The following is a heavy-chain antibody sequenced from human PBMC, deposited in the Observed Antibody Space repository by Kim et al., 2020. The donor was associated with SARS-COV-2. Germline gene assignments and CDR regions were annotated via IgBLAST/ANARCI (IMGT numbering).Heavy chain of an antibody. J-gene: IGHJ4*02. Sequence: YNPPHKSRVTISVDPSKNQFSLKRSSVPAADTAVYYCARGPSSSSGSDYWGQGTLVTVSS. D-gene: IGHD6-6*01. V-gene: IGHV4-34*01. CDR3: ARGPSSSSGSDY.